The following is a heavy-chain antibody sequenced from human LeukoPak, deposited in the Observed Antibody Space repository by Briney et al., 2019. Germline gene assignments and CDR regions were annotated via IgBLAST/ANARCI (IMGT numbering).Heavy chain of an antibody. Sequence: PSETPSLTCTVSGGSISSGDYYWSWIRQPPGKGLEWIGYIYYSGSTYCNPSLKSRVTISVDTSKNQFSLKLSSVTAADTAVYYCARGEVVPAAVTWGQGTLVTVSS. V-gene: IGHV4-30-4*08. D-gene: IGHD2-2*01. CDR3: ARGEVVPAAVT. CDR2: IYYSGST. J-gene: IGHJ5*02. CDR1: GGSISSGDYY.